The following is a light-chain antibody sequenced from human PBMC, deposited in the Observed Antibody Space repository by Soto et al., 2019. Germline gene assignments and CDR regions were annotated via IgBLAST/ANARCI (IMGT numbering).Light chain of an antibody. V-gene: IGLV1-44*01. CDR3: GAWDDNLNGPV. Sequence: QSVLTQPPSASGTPGQRVTISCSGSSSNIGRNTVNWYQQLQGTAPKLLIYSTNQRPSGGPDRFSGSKSGTSASLAISGLQSEDEADYYCGAWDDNLNGPVFGGGTQLTVL. CDR1: SSNIGRNT. J-gene: IGLJ2*01. CDR2: STN.